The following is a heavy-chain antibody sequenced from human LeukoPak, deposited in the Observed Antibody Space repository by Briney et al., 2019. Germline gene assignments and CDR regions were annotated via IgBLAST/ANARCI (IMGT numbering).Heavy chain of an antibody. CDR1: GFTFSSYW. Sequence: PGGSLRLSCAASGFTFSSYWMHWVRQAPGKGLVWVSRINSDGSSTSYADSVKGRFTISRDNAKNTLYLQMNSLRAEDTAVYYCARDGYYDILTGYYPYYYYYYMDVWGKGTTVTVSS. CDR3: ARDGYYDILTGYYPYYYYYYMDV. D-gene: IGHD3-9*01. V-gene: IGHV3-74*01. CDR2: INSDGSST. J-gene: IGHJ6*03.